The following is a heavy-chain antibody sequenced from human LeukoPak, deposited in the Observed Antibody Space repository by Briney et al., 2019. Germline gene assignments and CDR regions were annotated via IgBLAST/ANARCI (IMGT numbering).Heavy chain of an antibody. CDR3: ARDEYSSSWYADMAHYYYYGMDV. J-gene: IGHJ6*02. V-gene: IGHV3-30-3*01. CDR1: GFTFSSYA. CDR2: ISYDGSNK. D-gene: IGHD6-13*01. Sequence: PGGSLRLSCAASGFTFSSYAMHWVRQAPGKGLEWVAVISYDGSNKYYADSVKGRFTISRDNSKNTLYLQMNSLGAEDTAVYYCARDEYSSSWYADMAHYYYYGMDVWGQGTTVTASS.